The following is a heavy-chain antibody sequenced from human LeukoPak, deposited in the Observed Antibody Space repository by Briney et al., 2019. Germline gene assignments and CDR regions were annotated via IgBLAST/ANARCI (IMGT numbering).Heavy chain of an antibody. CDR2: INPSGGST. D-gene: IGHD5-24*01. J-gene: IGHJ3*01. V-gene: IGHV1-46*01. CDR3: ATTREMATIFSFSAFDV. CDR1: GYTFTSYY. Sequence: GASVKVSCKASGYTFTSYYMHWVRQAPGQGLEWVGIINPSGGSTSYPQKFQGRVTITADESTSTAYMELSSLRSEDTAVYYCATTREMATIFSFSAFDVWGQGTMVTVSS.